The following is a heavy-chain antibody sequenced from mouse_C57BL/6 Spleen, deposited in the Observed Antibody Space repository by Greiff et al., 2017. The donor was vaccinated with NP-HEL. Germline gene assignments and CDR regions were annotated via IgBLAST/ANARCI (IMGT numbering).Heavy chain of an antibody. J-gene: IGHJ3*01. D-gene: IGHD3-3*01. CDR2: INPSNGGT. Sequence: QVQLKQSGTELVKPGASVKLSCKASGYTFTSYWLHWVKQRPGQGLEWIGNINPSNGGTNYNEKFKSKATLTADKSSSTAYMELRSLTAEDSAVYFCARIGDRFAYWGQGTLVTVSA. V-gene: IGHV1-53*01. CDR3: ARIGDRFAY. CDR1: GYTFTSYW.